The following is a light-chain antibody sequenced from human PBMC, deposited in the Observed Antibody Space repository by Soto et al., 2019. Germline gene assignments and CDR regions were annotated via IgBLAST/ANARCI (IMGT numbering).Light chain of an antibody. CDR2: LAS. CDR1: QSLLHRNGNSY. J-gene: IGKJ3*01. V-gene: IGKV2-28*01. CDR3: MQALQSSFT. Sequence: DIVMTQSPLSLSVTPGEAASISCRCSQSLLHRNGNSYLDWYLQRPGQSPQLLISLASNRASGVPDRFSGSGSGTDFTLHISRVEAEDVGVYYCMQALQSSFTFGPGTKV.